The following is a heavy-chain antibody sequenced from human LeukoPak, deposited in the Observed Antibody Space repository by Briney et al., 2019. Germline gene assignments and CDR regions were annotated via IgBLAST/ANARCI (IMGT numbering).Heavy chain of an antibody. J-gene: IGHJ6*03. D-gene: IGHD5-12*01. CDR2: MNPRSGNT. CDR1: GYSFTAYD. Sequence: ASVTVSYKASGYSFTAYDINWVRQAPGQGLEWMGWMNPRSGNTGYAQKFQGRVTMTRDTSINTAYMQLGSLTSDDTAIYYCARGTVSRGYTGAYDKGFFFYYYMNVWGKGTTVSASS. V-gene: IGHV1-8*01. CDR3: ARGTVSRGYTGAYDKGFFFYYYMNV.